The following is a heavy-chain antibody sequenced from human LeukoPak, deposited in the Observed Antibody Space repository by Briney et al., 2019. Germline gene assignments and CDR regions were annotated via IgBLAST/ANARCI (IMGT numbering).Heavy chain of an antibody. CDR1: GGSFSGYY. CDR3: ARDSWQWQLDFQH. J-gene: IGHJ1*01. D-gene: IGHD6-19*01. V-gene: IGHV4-34*01. Sequence: PSETLSLTCAVYGGSFSGYYWSWIRQPPGKGLEWIGEINHSGSTNYNPSLKSRVTISVDTSKNQFSLKLSSVTAADTAVYYCARDSWQWQLDFQHGGQGTLVTVSS. CDR2: INHSGST.